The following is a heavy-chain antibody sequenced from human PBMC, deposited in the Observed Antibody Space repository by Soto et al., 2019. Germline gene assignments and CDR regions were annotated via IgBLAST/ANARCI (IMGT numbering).Heavy chain of an antibody. V-gene: IGHV3-11*01. Sequence: VGSLRLSCASSVCTFSDYYMSCIRQSPGKWLEWVSYISSSGSTIYYADSVKGRFTISRDNAKNSLYLQMNSLRAEDTAVYYCARARAFYGSNWLDPGGQGTQVAV. CDR1: VCTFSDYY. CDR3: ARARAFYGSNWLDP. D-gene: IGHD3-10*01. CDR2: ISSSGSTI. J-gene: IGHJ5*02.